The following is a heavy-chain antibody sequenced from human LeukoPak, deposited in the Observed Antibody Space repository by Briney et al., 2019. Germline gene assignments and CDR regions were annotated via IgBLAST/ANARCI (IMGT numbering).Heavy chain of an antibody. CDR2: IYYSGST. V-gene: IGHV4-59*01. CDR1: GGSISSYY. D-gene: IGHD6-13*01. Sequence: SETLSLTCTVSGGSISSYYWSWIRQPPGKGLEWIGYIYYSGSTNYNPSLKSRVTISVDTSKNQFSLKLSSVTAADTAVYYCAREGSSSSSWYGGSYYYYYMDVWGKGTTATVSS. CDR3: AREGSSSSSWYGGSYYYYYMDV. J-gene: IGHJ6*03.